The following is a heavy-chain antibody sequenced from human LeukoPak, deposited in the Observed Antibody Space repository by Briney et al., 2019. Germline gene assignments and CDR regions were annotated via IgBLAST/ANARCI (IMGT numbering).Heavy chain of an antibody. Sequence: SETLSLTCTVSGGSISSSKYYWGWIRQPPGKGLEWIGTIFNSGSTHYNPSLKSRVTISVDTSKNQFSLNLTSVTAADTAVYYCARLEVVTPPYYFDYWGQGTLVTVSS. D-gene: IGHD4-23*01. CDR2: IFNSGST. CDR1: GGSISSSKYY. V-gene: IGHV4-39*01. CDR3: ARLEVVTPPYYFDY. J-gene: IGHJ4*02.